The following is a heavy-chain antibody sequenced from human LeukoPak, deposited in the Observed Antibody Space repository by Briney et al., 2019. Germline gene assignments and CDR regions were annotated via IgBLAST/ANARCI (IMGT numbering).Heavy chain of an antibody. CDR1: GFTVSSNY. Sequence: GGSLRLPCAASGFTVSSNYMSWVRQAPGKGLEWVSVIYSGGSTYYADSVKGRFAISRDNSKNTLYLQMNSLRAEDTAVYYCARDYNGDYGYFDLWGRGTLVTVSS. J-gene: IGHJ2*01. CDR3: ARDYNGDYGYFDL. V-gene: IGHV3-66*02. D-gene: IGHD3-10*01. CDR2: IYSGGST.